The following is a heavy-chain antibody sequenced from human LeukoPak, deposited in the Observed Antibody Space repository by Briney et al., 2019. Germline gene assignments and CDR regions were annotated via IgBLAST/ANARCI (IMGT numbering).Heavy chain of an antibody. Sequence: SETLSLTCTVSGGSISSSSYYWGWIRQPPGKGLEWIGSIYYSGSTYYNPSLKSRVTISVDTSKNQFSLKLSSVTAADTAVYYCARPWSGYPRYFDYWGQGTLVTVSS. CDR1: GGSISSSSYY. J-gene: IGHJ4*02. V-gene: IGHV4-39*01. CDR2: IYYSGST. D-gene: IGHD3-3*01. CDR3: ARPWSGYPRYFDY.